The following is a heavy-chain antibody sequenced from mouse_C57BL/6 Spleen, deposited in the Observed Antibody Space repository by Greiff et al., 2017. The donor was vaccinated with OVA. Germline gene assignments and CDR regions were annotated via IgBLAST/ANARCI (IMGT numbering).Heavy chain of an antibody. V-gene: IGHV1-52*01. CDR2: IDPSDSET. D-gene: IGHD1-1*01. CDR1: GYTFTSYW. Sequence: QVQLQQPGAELVRPGSSVKLSCKASGYTFTSYWMHWVKQRPIQGLEWIGNIDPSDSETHYNQKFKDKATLTVDKSSSTAYMQLSSLTSEDSAVYYCARRYYGSSYDAMDYWGQGTSVTVSS. J-gene: IGHJ4*01. CDR3: ARRYYGSSYDAMDY.